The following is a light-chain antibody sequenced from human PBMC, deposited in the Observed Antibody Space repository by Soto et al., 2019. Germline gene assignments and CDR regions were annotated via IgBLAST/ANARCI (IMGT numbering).Light chain of an antibody. Sequence: ENRLTQSAGTLSLSPGERATLSCRASQSIGTNYVAWFQQKPGQAPTLLIYAASRRATGIPDRFSGSGSGTEFTLTISRLEPEDFAVYFCQQYSSTPRTFGQGTKVEFK. CDR1: QSIGTNY. J-gene: IGKJ1*01. V-gene: IGKV3-20*01. CDR2: AAS. CDR3: QQYSSTPRT.